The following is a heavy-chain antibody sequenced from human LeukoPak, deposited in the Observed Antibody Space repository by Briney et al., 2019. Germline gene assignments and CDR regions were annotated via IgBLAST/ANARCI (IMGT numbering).Heavy chain of an antibody. D-gene: IGHD5-18*01. J-gene: IGHJ6*02. CDR2: MRRDGNEI. Sequence: HAGGSLRLSCAVSGFTFTDYNMHWVRQAPGKGLEWVANMRRDGNEIYYLDSVKGRFTISRDNAKNTLYLQMNSLRAEDTAVYYCARDAVDTANAVWGQGTTVTVSS. CDR1: GFTFTDYN. V-gene: IGHV3-7*01. CDR3: ARDAVDTANAV.